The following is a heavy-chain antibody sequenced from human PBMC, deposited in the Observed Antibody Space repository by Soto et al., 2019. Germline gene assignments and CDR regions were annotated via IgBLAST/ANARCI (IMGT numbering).Heavy chain of an antibody. Sequence: QVQLVESGGGVVQPGRSLRLSCAASGFTFSNYAMHWVRQAPGKGLEWVTVISYDGSNKNYADSVKGRFTISRDNSKNTRYLQMNSLRAEDTAVYYCASVPLMNSYPYFQHWGQGTLVTVSA. CDR3: ASVPLMNSYPYFQH. J-gene: IGHJ1*01. V-gene: IGHV3-30-3*01. CDR2: ISYDGSNK. D-gene: IGHD3-10*02. CDR1: GFTFSNYA.